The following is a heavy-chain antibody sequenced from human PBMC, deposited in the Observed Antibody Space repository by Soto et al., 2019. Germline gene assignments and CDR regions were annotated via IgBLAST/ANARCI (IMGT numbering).Heavy chain of an antibody. CDR2: IYYSGST. D-gene: IGHD3-10*01. CDR1: GGSISSYY. Sequence: QVQLQESGPGLVKPSETLSLTCTASGGSISSYYWSWIRQPPGKGLEWIGYIYYSGSTNYNPSLKSRVTISVDTSKNQFSLKLSSVTAADTAVYYCARGITMVRGVEYYFDYWGQGTLVTVSS. CDR3: ARGITMVRGVEYYFDY. J-gene: IGHJ4*02. V-gene: IGHV4-59*01.